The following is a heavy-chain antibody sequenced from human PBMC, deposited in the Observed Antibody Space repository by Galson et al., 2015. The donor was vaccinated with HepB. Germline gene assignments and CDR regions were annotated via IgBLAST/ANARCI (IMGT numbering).Heavy chain of an antibody. CDR2: INPSGGST. CDR1: GYTFTSYY. Sequence: SVKVPCKASGYTFTSYYMHWVRQAPGQGLEWMGIINPSGGSTSYAQKFQGRVTMTRDTSTSTVYMELSSLRSEDTAVYYCARDIVRYDSSGYQIVLWGQGTLVTVSS. D-gene: IGHD3-22*01. CDR3: ARDIVRYDSSGYQIVL. J-gene: IGHJ4*02. V-gene: IGHV1-46*01.